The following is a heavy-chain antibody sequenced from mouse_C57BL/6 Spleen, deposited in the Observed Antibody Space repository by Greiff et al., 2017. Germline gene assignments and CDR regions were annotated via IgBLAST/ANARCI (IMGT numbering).Heavy chain of an antibody. CDR2: ISSGSSTI. CDR3: ARADSSGPYYFDY. J-gene: IGHJ2*01. V-gene: IGHV5-17*01. D-gene: IGHD3-2*02. CDR1: GFTFSDYG. Sequence: DVHLVESGGGLVKPGGSLKLSCAASGFTFSDYGMHWVRQAPEKGLEWVAYISSGSSTIYYADTVKGRFTISRDNAKNTLFLQMTSLRSEDTAMYSCARADSSGPYYFDYWGQGTTLTVSS.